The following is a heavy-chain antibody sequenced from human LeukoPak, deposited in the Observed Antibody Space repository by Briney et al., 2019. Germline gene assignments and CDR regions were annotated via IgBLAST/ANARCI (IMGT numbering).Heavy chain of an antibody. CDR2: IYPGDSDT. J-gene: IGHJ4*02. D-gene: IGHD1-1*01. CDR1: GYSFTNYW. Sequence: GESLKISCKGSGYSFTNYWIDWVRQMPGKGLEWMGSIYPGDSDTRYSPSFQGQVTISADKSISTAYLQWSSLKASDTAMFYCAIHKGVARHCAYWGQGTLVTVSS. CDR3: AIHKGVARHCAY. V-gene: IGHV5-51*01.